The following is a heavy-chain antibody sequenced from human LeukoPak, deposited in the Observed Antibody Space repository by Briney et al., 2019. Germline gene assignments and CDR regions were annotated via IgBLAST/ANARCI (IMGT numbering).Heavy chain of an antibody. CDR3: ARGRFNYDNTGYSSFYY. Sequence: AGGSLRLSCTASGFTFSNNAMSWVRQAPGKGLEWVANIKEDGSEKYYVDSVKGRFTISRGNAKTSVYLQMNSLRAEDTAVYYCARGRFNYDNTGYSSFYYWGQGTLVTVSS. CDR1: GFTFSNNA. V-gene: IGHV3-7*01. CDR2: IKEDGSEK. D-gene: IGHD3-22*01. J-gene: IGHJ4*02.